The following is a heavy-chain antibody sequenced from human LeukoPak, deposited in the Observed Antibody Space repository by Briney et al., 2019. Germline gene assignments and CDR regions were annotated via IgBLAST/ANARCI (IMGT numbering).Heavy chain of an antibody. CDR1: GFTFSSYS. D-gene: IGHD2-2*01. J-gene: IGHJ4*02. Sequence: GGSLRLSCAASGFTFSSYSMNWVRQAPGKGLVWVSSISSSSSYIYYADSVKGRFTISRDNAKNSLYLQMNSLRAEDTAVYYCARDWGYCSSASCPEVYYFDYWGQGTLVTVSS. CDR3: ARDWGYCSSASCPEVYYFDY. CDR2: ISSSSSYI. V-gene: IGHV3-21*01.